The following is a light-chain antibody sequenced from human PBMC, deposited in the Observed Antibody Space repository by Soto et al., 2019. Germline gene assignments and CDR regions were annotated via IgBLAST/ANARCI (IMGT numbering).Light chain of an antibody. V-gene: IGLV2-18*02. J-gene: IGLJ2*01. Sequence: QSVLTQPPSVSGSPGQSVTISCTGTSSDVGTYNRVSWYQQSPGTAPKLMIYAVTYRPSGVPDRFSGSKSANTASLTISGLQAEDEADYYCSSYTSSNTLLFGGGTQLTVL. CDR1: SSDVGTYNR. CDR2: AVT. CDR3: SSYTSSNTLL.